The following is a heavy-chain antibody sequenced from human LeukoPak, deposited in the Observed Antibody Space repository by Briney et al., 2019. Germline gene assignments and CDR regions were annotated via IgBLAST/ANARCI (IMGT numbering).Heavy chain of an antibody. D-gene: IGHD1-14*01. CDR3: TRGLAPDPGYFDS. CDR1: GFSVSSNY. Sequence: GGSLRLSCVVSGFSVSSNYMSRVRQAPGKGLEWVSSFFTNGNTYYADSVKGRFTISRDNSKNTVYLQMNRLRAEDTAVYYCTRGLAPDPGYFDSWGQGTLVTVSS. CDR2: FFTNGNT. J-gene: IGHJ4*02. V-gene: IGHV3-53*01.